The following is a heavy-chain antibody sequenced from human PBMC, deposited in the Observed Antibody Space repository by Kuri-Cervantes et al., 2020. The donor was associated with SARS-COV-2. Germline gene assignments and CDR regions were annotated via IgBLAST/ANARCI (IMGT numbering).Heavy chain of an antibody. J-gene: IGHJ4*02. CDR2: IGTAGDT. CDR1: GFTFSSYD. Sequence: GESLKISCAASGFTFSSYDMHWVRQATGKGLEWVSAIGTAGDTYYPGSVKGRFTISRDNSKNTLYLQMNSLRAEDTAVYYCAKDHDYGDYFDYWGQGTLVTVSS. CDR3: AKDHDYGDYFDY. D-gene: IGHD4-17*01. V-gene: IGHV3-13*01.